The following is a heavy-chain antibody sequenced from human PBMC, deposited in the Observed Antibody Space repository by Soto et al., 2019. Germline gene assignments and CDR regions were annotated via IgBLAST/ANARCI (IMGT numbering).Heavy chain of an antibody. J-gene: IGHJ4*02. CDR2: IIPILNIA. Sequence: QVQLVQSGAEVKKPGSSVKVSCEASGGTFSTYTFTWVRQAPGQGLEWVGRIIPILNIANYAQKFQGRVTITADRSTSTSYLELNSLRSEDTAVYYCAGVEGIAVAGIYSSDYWGQGTLVTVSS. CDR1: GGTFSTYT. D-gene: IGHD6-19*01. V-gene: IGHV1-69*02. CDR3: AGVEGIAVAGIYSSDY.